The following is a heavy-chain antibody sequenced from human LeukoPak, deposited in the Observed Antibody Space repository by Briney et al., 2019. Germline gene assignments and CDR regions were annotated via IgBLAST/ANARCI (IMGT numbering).Heavy chain of an antibody. J-gene: IGHJ4*02. D-gene: IGHD3-3*01. Sequence: GGSLRLSFEAPGLTFISFAMPWVGQAPGKGLGWVAVLSYDGSNKYYADSVKGRFTISRDNSKNTLYLQMNSLRAEDTAVYYCARDAVHYDFWSGYFDYWGQGTLVTVSS. CDR2: LSYDGSNK. CDR1: GLTFISFA. CDR3: ARDAVHYDFWSGYFDY. V-gene: IGHV3-30*01.